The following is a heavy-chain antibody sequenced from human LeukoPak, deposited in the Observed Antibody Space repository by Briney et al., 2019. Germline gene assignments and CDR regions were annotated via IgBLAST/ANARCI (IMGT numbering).Heavy chain of an antibody. Sequence: GGSLTLSCEVFGFTFSNYWMTWVRQAPGKGLEWVANIKPDGSEKYYVDSVKGRFTISRDNAKNSLFLQMNSLRAEDTAVYYCARDGDDYGDYYFDHWGQGTLVTVSS. CDR2: IKPDGSEK. D-gene: IGHD4-17*01. CDR1: GFTFSNYW. CDR3: ARDGDDYGDYYFDH. J-gene: IGHJ4*02. V-gene: IGHV3-7*01.